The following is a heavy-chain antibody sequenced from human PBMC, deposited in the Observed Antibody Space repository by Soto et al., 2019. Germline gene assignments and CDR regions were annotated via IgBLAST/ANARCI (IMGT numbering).Heavy chain of an antibody. Sequence: ASVKVSCKASGYTFTSYGISWVRQAPGQGLEWMGWISAYNGNTNYAQKLQGRVTMTTDTSISTAYMELSSLRSEDTAVYYCARGATNSFWGSYRYGAFDIWGQGTMVTVSS. D-gene: IGHD3-16*02. CDR3: ARGATNSFWGSYRYGAFDI. V-gene: IGHV1-18*01. J-gene: IGHJ3*02. CDR2: ISAYNGNT. CDR1: GYTFTSYG.